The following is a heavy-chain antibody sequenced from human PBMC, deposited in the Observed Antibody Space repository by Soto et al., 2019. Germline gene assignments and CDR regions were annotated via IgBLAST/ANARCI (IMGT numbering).Heavy chain of an antibody. D-gene: IGHD6-19*01. V-gene: IGHV1-18*01. J-gene: IGHJ4*02. CDR3: GRARNTEVAGIEVDY. CDR1: GYTFTSYG. CDR2: ISAYNGNT. Sequence: ASVKVSCKASGYTFTSYGISWVRQAPGQGLEWMGWISAYNGNTNYVQKLQGRVTMTTDTSTSTAYMELRSLRSDDTAVYYCGRARNTEVAGIEVDYWGRGTLVTVSS.